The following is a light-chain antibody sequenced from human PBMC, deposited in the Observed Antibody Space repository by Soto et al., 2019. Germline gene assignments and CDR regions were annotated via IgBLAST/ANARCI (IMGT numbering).Light chain of an antibody. V-gene: IGLV2-11*01. CDR2: DVS. J-gene: IGLJ1*01. CDR3: CSYAGSDTYV. Sequence: QSALTQPRSVSGSPGQSVTISCTGTSSDVGVYDYVSWYQQHPGKAPRVLIFDVSERPSGVPDRFSGSKSGDTASLTISALQAEDEADYYCCSYAGSDTYVFGSGTKLTVL. CDR1: SSDVGVYDY.